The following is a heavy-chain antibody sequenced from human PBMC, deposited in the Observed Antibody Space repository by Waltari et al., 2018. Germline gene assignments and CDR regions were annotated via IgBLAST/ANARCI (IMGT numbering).Heavy chain of an antibody. CDR3: ARHLGYCSGGSCYSFAFDI. Sequence: QLQLQESGPGLVKPSETLSLTCTVSGGSISSSSSYWGWIRQAHGTGLEWIGSIYYRGSTYYNPSLKSRVTISVDTSKNQFSLKLSSVTAADTAVYYCARHLGYCSGGSCYSFAFDIWGQGTMVTVSS. J-gene: IGHJ3*02. D-gene: IGHD2-15*01. CDR2: IYYRGST. CDR1: GGSISSSSSY. V-gene: IGHV4-39*01.